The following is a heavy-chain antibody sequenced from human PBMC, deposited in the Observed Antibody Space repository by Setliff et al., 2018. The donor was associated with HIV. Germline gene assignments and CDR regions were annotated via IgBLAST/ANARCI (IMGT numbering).Heavy chain of an antibody. CDR3: ARDRNDFLWGSYRYTAGFDY. CDR1: GYTFTAYY. CDR2: INAYSGGT. J-gene: IGHJ4*01. D-gene: IGHD3-16*02. V-gene: IGHV1-2*02. Sequence: GASVKVSCKASGYTFTAYYMHWVRQVPGQGLEWMGWINAYSGGTNSAQNFQGRVTMTRDTSISTAYLELTRLTSDDTALYYCARDRNDFLWGSYRYTAGFDYWGHGTLVTVSS.